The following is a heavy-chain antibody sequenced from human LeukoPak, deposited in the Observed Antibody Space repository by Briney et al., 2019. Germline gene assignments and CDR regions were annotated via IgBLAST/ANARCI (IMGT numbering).Heavy chain of an antibody. CDR3: ARHKDYYYSYMDV. CDR2: IYYSGST. Sequence: SETLSLTCTVSGGSIRNYYWSWIRQPPGKGLEWIGFIYYSGSTNYNPSLKSRVAISVDTSKNQFSLKLSSVTAADTAVYYCARHKDYYYSYMDVWGKGTTVTISS. V-gene: IGHV4-59*08. CDR1: GGSIRNYY. J-gene: IGHJ6*03.